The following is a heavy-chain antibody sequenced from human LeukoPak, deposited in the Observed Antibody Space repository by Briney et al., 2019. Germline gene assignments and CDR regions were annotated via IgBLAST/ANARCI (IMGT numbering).Heavy chain of an antibody. CDR3: ARAGGIAVAGSS. J-gene: IGHJ4*02. V-gene: IGHV4-34*01. CDR2: INHSGST. Sequence: SETLSLTCAVYGGSFSGYYWSWIRQPPGKGLEWIGEINHSGSTNYNPSLKGRVTISVDTSKNQFSLKLSSVTAADTAVYYCARAGGIAVAGSSWGQGTLVTVSS. D-gene: IGHD6-19*01. CDR1: GGSFSGYY.